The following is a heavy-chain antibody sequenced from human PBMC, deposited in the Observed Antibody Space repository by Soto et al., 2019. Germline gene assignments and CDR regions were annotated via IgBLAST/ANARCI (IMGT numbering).Heavy chain of an antibody. J-gene: IGHJ3*02. CDR2: INAGNGNT. Sequence: ASVKVSCKASGYTFTSYAMHWVRQAPGQRLEWMGWINAGNGNTKYSQKFQGRVTITRDTSASTAYMELSSLRSEDTAVYYCAREAGGSGSWNAFDIWGQGTMVTVSS. D-gene: IGHD3-10*01. V-gene: IGHV1-3*01. CDR3: AREAGGSGSWNAFDI. CDR1: GYTFTSYA.